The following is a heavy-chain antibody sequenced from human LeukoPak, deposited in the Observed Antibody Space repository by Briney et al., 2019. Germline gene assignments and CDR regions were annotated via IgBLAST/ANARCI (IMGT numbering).Heavy chain of an antibody. Sequence: PGGSLRLSCAASGFTVSSNYMSWVRQAPGKGLEWVSLIYSGGSTYYADSVKGRFTISRDNSKNTLYLQMNSLRAEDTAVYYCAKGTSLEGFDPWGQGTLVTVSS. V-gene: IGHV3-53*01. J-gene: IGHJ5*02. CDR3: AKGTSLEGFDP. D-gene: IGHD1-1*01. CDR2: IYSGGST. CDR1: GFTVSSNY.